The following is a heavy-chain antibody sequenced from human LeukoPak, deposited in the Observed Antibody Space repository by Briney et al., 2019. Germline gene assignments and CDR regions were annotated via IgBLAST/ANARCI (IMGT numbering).Heavy chain of an antibody. CDR3: AKAPPYGVNDY. D-gene: IGHD4-17*01. Sequence: PGGSLRLSCAASGFTFSSYGMQWVRQAPGKGLEWVALISHDGGYKYYADSVKGRFTISRDNSKNTLYLQMNSLRAEDTAVYYCAKAPPYGVNDYWGQGTLVTVSS. V-gene: IGHV3-30*18. CDR2: ISHDGGYK. CDR1: GFTFSSYG. J-gene: IGHJ4*02.